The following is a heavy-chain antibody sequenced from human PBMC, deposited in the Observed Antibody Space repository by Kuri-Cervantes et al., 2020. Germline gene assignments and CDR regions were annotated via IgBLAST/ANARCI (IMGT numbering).Heavy chain of an antibody. V-gene: IGHV3-30-3*01. CDR2: ISYDGSNK. CDR3: ARDLWGIAAAGTPYYYYGMDV. Sequence: GESLKISCAASGFTFSSYAMHWVRQAPGKGLEWVAVISYDGSNKYYADSVKGRFTISRDNSKNTLYLQMNSLRAEDTAVYHCARDLWGIAAAGTPYYYYGMDVWGQGNTVTVSS. J-gene: IGHJ6*02. CDR1: GFTFSSYA. D-gene: IGHD6-13*01.